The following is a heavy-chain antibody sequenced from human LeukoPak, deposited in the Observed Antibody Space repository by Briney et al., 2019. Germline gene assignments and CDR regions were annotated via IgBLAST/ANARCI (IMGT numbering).Heavy chain of an antibody. CDR1: GGTFSDYA. Sequence: PGASVKVSCKASGGTFSDYALNWVRQAPGQGPEWMGVFIPVLGTANSTQNFQDRVSITADISTHTVYMELSSLKSEDTAVYFCAGIPVFGVVLHQEPVWGKGTTVTVSS. CDR3: AGIPVFGVVLHQEPV. CDR2: FIPVLGTA. D-gene: IGHD2-8*01. V-gene: IGHV1-69*10. J-gene: IGHJ6*04.